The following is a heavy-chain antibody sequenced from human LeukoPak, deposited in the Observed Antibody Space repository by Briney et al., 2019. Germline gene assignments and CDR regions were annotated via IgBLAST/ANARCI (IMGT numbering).Heavy chain of an antibody. CDR1: GFTFDDYA. Sequence: GGSLRLSCAASGFTFDDYAMHWVRQAPGKGLEWVSGISWNNGSIGYADSVKGRFTISRDNAKNSLYLQMNSLRAEDTALYYCAKDRGYSYGAGSLDYWGQGTLVTVSS. D-gene: IGHD5-18*01. CDR3: AKDRGYSYGAGSLDY. CDR2: ISWNNGSI. J-gene: IGHJ4*02. V-gene: IGHV3-9*01.